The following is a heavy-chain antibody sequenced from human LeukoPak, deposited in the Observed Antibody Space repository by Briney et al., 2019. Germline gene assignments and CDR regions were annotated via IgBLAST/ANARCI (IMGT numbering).Heavy chain of an antibody. V-gene: IGHV1-2*02. CDR2: INPNGGGT. J-gene: IGHJ4*02. CDR1: GYTFTDYY. D-gene: IGHD2-15*01. Sequence: VASVKVSCKASGYTFTDYYISWVRQAPGQGLEWMGWINPNGGGTDYAQKFQGRVTMTRDTSITTAYMELSRLTSDDTAVYYCARSLGYCRGGSCYWGQGTLVTVFS. CDR3: ARSLGYCRGGSCY.